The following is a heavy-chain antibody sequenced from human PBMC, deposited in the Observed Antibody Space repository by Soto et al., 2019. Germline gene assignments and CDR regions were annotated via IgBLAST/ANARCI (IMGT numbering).Heavy chain of an antibody. CDR3: ARDSPPYSSSRRSGCDY. Sequence: QVQLVESGGGVVQPGRSLRLSCAASGFTFSSYGMHWVRQAPGKGLEWVAVIWYDGSNKYYADSVKGRFSISRDNSKNTLYLQQTSLSAEETAGYYRARDSPPYSSSRRSGCDYWGEGALVTVSS. CDR1: GFTFSSYG. CDR2: IWYDGSNK. J-gene: IGHJ4*02. D-gene: IGHD6-13*01. V-gene: IGHV3-33*01.